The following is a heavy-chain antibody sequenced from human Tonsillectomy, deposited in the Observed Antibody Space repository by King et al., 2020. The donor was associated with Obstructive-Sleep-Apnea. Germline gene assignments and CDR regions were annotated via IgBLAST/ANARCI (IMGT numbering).Heavy chain of an antibody. J-gene: IGHJ4*02. Sequence: VQLVESGAEVKEPGASVKVSCRASGYTFTDYYMHWVRQAPGQGLEWMGWINPNSGGTSYVQKFQGRVTMTRDTSISTVYMELSRLTSDDTAVYYCARKISAPTPFDYWGQGTLVTVSS. CDR1: GYTFTDYY. V-gene: IGHV1-2*02. CDR3: ARKISAPTPFDY. D-gene: IGHD2-15*01. CDR2: INPNSGGT.